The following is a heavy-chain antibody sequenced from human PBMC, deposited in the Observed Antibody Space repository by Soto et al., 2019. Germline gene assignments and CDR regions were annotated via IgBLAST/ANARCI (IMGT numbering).Heavy chain of an antibody. CDR3: ARDNYGDPNYYYYYYMDV. J-gene: IGHJ6*03. Sequence: ASVKVSCKASGYAFTSKYMHWVRQAPGQGLEWMGIINPSGGSTSYAQKFQGRVTMTRDTSTSTVYMELSSPRSEDTAVYYCARDNYGDPNYYYYYYMDVWGKGTTVTSP. CDR1: GYAFTSKY. CDR2: INPSGGST. D-gene: IGHD4-17*01. V-gene: IGHV1-46*03.